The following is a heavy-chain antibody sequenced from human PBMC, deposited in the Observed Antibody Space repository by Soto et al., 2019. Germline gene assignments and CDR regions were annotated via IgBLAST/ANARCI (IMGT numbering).Heavy chain of an antibody. V-gene: IGHV3-23*01. CDR2: ISGSGGST. J-gene: IGHJ1*01. CDR3: AKDSPRSRYDILTGPQKADVAEYFQH. D-gene: IGHD3-9*01. CDR1: GFTFSSYA. Sequence: GGSLRLSCAASGFTFSSYAMSWVRQAPGKGLEWVSAISGSGGSTYYADSVKGRFTISRDNSKNTLYLQMNSLRAEDTAVYYCAKDSPRSRYDILTGPQKADVAEYFQHWGQGTLVTVSS.